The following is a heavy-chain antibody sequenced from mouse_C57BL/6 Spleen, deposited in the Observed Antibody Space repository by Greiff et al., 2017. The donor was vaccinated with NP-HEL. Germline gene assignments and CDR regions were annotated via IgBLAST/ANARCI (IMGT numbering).Heavy chain of an antibody. D-gene: IGHD2-4*01. V-gene: IGHV14-3*01. CDR1: GFHIKNTY. J-gene: IGHJ3*01. CDR2: IDPANGNT. CDR3: ARGDYDYDEGFAY. Sequence: EVQRVESVAELVRPGASVKLSCTASGFHIKNTYMHWVKQRPEQGLEWIGRIDPANGNTKYAPKFQGKATITADTSSNTAYLQLSSLTSEDTAIYYCARGDYDYDEGFAYWGQGTLVTVSA.